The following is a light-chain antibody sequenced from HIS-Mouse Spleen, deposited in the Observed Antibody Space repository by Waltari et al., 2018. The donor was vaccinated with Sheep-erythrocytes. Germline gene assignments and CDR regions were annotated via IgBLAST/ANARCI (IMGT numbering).Light chain of an antibody. Sequence: QSALTQPASVSGSPGQSITISCTGTSSDVGSYNLVSWYQQHPGKAPKLMIYEGSKRPSVVSNRFSGSKSSNTASLTISGLQAEDEADYYCCSYAGSSTVVFGGGTKLTVL. CDR2: EGS. V-gene: IGLV2-23*01. J-gene: IGLJ2*01. CDR3: CSYAGSSTVV. CDR1: SSDVGSYNL.